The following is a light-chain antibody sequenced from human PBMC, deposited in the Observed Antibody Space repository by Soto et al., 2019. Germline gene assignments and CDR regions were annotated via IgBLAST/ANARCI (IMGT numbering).Light chain of an antibody. CDR2: EAS. Sequence: DVRMTQSPSSLSASVGDRVTITCRASQDIGYRLGWYQQKPGKVPKCLIYEASTLQGGVPSRFSGAGSGTDFTLTISGLQPEDFATYYCLQHSDYPFTFGLGTIVDI. V-gene: IGKV1-17*01. CDR3: LQHSDYPFT. J-gene: IGKJ3*01. CDR1: QDIGYR.